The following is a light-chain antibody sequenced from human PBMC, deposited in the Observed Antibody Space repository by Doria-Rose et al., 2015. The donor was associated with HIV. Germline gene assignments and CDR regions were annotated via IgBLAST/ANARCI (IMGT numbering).Light chain of an antibody. J-gene: IGKJ1*01. CDR3: HQYGTSWT. CDR2: DGS. CDR1: QSFSSTY. Sequence: TQSSGTLTLSPGEIATLSCRASQSFSSTYLAWYQQKPGQAPSLLIYDGSTRATGIPDRFSASASGTDFTLTINRLEPEDFALYYCHQYGTSWTFGQGTKVEI. V-gene: IGKV3-20*01.